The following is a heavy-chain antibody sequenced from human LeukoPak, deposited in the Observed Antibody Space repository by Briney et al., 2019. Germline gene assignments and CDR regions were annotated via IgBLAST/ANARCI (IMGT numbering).Heavy chain of an antibody. CDR2: IYYRGST. Sequence: GSLRLSCAASGFIIISYRMSWIRQPPGKGLEWIGNIYYRGSTYYNPSLKSRVTISVDTSKNQFSLKLSSVTAADTAVYYCARDQGTIILGYFDYWGQGTLVTVSS. V-gene: IGHV4-39*07. CDR1: GFIIISYR. CDR3: ARDQGTIILGYFDY. D-gene: IGHD3-22*01. J-gene: IGHJ4*02.